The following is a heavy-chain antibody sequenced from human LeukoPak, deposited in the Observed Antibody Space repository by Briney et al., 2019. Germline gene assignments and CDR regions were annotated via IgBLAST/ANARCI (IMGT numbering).Heavy chain of an antibody. CDR1: GGSISSYY. CDR2: IYYSGST. J-gene: IGHJ6*02. CDR3: ARGPCSGGSCYAYYYYYGMDV. Sequence: SETLSLTCTVSGGSISSYYWSWIRQPPGKGLEWIGYIYYSGSTNYNPSLKSRVTISVDTSKNQFSLKLSSVTAADTAVYYCARGPCSGGSCYAYYYYYGMDVWGQGTTVTVSS. D-gene: IGHD2-15*01. V-gene: IGHV4-59*12.